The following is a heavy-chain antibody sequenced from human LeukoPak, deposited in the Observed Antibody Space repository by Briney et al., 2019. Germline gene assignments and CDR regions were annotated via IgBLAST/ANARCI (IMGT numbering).Heavy chain of an antibody. J-gene: IGHJ4*02. Sequence: GGSLRLSCAASGFTFSNFGMNWVRQAPGKGLGWVSAITGSDLSTYYADSVKGRFTISRDNSKNTLYLQMNSLRAEDTAVYYCARSRYSSGRWAFEYWGQGTLVTVSS. CDR1: GFTFSNFG. V-gene: IGHV3-23*01. CDR2: ITGSDLST. D-gene: IGHD6-19*01. CDR3: ARSRYSSGRWAFEY.